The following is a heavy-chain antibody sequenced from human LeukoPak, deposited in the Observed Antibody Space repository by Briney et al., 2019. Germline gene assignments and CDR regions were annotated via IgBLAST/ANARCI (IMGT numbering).Heavy chain of an antibody. CDR3: ARLNYDFWSGYYKGDYGMDV. D-gene: IGHD3-3*01. J-gene: IGHJ6*02. V-gene: IGHV4-59*12. Sequence: SETLSLTCTVSGGSISSYYWSWIRQPPGKGLEWIGYIYYSGSTNYNPSLKSRVTISVDTSKNQFSLKLSSVTAADTAVYYCARLNYDFWSGYYKGDYGMDVWGQGTTVTVSS. CDR2: IYYSGST. CDR1: GGSISSYY.